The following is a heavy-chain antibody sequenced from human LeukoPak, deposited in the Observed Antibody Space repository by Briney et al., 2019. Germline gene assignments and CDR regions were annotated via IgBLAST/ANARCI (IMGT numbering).Heavy chain of an antibody. Sequence: SSETLSLTCTVSGGSISSYYWSWIRQPPGRGLEWIGYIYYSGSTNYNPSLKSRVTISVDTSKNQFSLKLSSVTAADTAVYYCARRVRGFNWFDPWGQGTLVTVSS. V-gene: IGHV4-59*01. CDR2: IYYSGST. J-gene: IGHJ5*02. CDR1: GGSISSYY. D-gene: IGHD3-22*01. CDR3: ARRVRGFNWFDP.